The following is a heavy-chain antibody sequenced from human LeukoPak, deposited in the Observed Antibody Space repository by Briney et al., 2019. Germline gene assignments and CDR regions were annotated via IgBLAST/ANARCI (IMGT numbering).Heavy chain of an antibody. D-gene: IGHD4-11*01. CDR2: IRSKDNSYAT. CDR1: GFTFSGSA. J-gene: IGHJ6*03. CDR3: TRHAVTTVRYYYYYYMDV. V-gene: IGHV3-73*01. Sequence: PGGSLRLSCAASGFTFSGSAMHWVRQASGKGLEWVGRIRSKDNSYATAYAASVKGRFTISRDDSKNTAYLQMNSLKTEDTAVYYCTRHAVTTVRYYYYYYMDVWGKGTTVTVSS.